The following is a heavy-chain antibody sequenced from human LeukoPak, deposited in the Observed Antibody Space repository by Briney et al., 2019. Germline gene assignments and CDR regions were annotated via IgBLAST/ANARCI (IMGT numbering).Heavy chain of an antibody. CDR2: TYYRSKWYN. J-gene: IGHJ5*02. CDR3: ARETLWFGESRNWFDP. D-gene: IGHD3-10*01. CDR1: GDSVSSNSAA. Sequence: SQTLSLTCAISGDSVSSNSAAWNWIRQSPSRGLEWLGRTYYRSKWYNDYAVSVESRITINPDTSKNQFSLQLNSVTPEDTAVYYCARETLWFGESRNWFDPWGQGTLVTVSS. V-gene: IGHV6-1*01.